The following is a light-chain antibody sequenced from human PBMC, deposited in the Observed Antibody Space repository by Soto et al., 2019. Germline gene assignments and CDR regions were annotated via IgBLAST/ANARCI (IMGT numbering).Light chain of an antibody. J-gene: IGLJ3*02. CDR3: AAWDDSLNGWV. CDR1: SSNIGSDT. Sequence: QSVLTQPPSASGTPGQRVTISCSGSSSNIGSDTVDWYQQLPGTAPTLLIYNNNQRPSGVPDRFSGSKSGTSASLAISGLQSDDEADYYCAAWDDSLNGWVFGGGTKLTVL. V-gene: IGLV1-44*01. CDR2: NNN.